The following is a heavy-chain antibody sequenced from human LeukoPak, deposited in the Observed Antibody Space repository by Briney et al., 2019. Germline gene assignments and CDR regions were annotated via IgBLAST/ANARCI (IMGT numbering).Heavy chain of an antibody. CDR2: ISPHSGGT. CDR3: AREKQQRRVNWFDP. D-gene: IGHD6-13*01. Sequence: GASVKVSCKASGYTFTGYYMHWVRQAPGQGLEWMGRISPHSGGTNYAQKFQGRVTMTRDTSISTAYMELSRLRSDDTAVYYCAREKQQRRVNWFDPWGQGTLVTVSS. V-gene: IGHV1-2*06. CDR1: GYTFTGYY. J-gene: IGHJ5*02.